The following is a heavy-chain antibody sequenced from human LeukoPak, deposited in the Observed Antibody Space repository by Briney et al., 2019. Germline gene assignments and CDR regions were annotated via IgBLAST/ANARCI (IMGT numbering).Heavy chain of an antibody. CDR1: GGSISSYY. Sequence: SETLSLTCTVTGGSISSYYWSWIRQPAGKGLEWIGRIYTSGSTNYNPSLKSRVTMSVDTSKNQFSLKLSSVTAADTAVYYCARDTFGGSGSYELNWFDPWGQGTLVTVSS. V-gene: IGHV4-4*07. D-gene: IGHD3-10*01. CDR2: IYTSGST. J-gene: IGHJ5*02. CDR3: ARDTFGGSGSYELNWFDP.